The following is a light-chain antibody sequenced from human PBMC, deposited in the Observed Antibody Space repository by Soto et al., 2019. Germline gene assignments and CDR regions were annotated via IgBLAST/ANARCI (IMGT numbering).Light chain of an antibody. CDR3: SSYTSTDTLVV. Sequence: QSALTQPASVSGSPGQSITISCTGTRSDVGGYNYVSWYQQHPGKAPKLIIYEVSNRPSGVSNRFSGSKSGNTASLTISGLQAEDEADYYRSSYTSTDTLVVFGTGTKVTVL. CDR2: EVS. V-gene: IGLV2-14*01. CDR1: RSDVGGYNY. J-gene: IGLJ1*01.